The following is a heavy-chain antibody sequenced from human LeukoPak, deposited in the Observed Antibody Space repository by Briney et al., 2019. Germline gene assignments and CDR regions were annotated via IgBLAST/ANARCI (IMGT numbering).Heavy chain of an antibody. Sequence: PSETLSLTCTVSGYSISSGYYWGWIRQPPGKGLEWIGSIYHSGSTYYNPSLKSRVTISVDTSKNQFSLKLSSVTAADTAVYYCARVFGRYSSPTGPWGQGTLVTVSS. D-gene: IGHD6-19*01. V-gene: IGHV4-38-2*02. CDR3: ARVFGRYSSPTGP. CDR2: IYHSGST. CDR1: GYSISSGYY. J-gene: IGHJ5*02.